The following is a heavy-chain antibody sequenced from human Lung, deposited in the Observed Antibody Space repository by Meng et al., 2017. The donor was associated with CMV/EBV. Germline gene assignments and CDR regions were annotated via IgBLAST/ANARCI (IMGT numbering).Heavy chain of an antibody. J-gene: IGHJ4*02. CDR3: ARNGQKTGTPSNY. CDR2: ISTSGSTM. D-gene: IGHD1-1*01. CDR1: GFTFSNYE. Sequence: RLSCAASGFTFSNYEMNWVRQAPGQGLEWVSYISTSGSTMYYADSVKGRFTVSRDNAKNSLYLQMNSLRAEDTAVYYCARNGQKTGTPSNYWGQGKXVTVSS. V-gene: IGHV3-48*03.